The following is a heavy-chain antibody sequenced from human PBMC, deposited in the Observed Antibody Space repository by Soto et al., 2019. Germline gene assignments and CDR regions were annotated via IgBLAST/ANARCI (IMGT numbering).Heavy chain of an antibody. D-gene: IGHD5-18*01. Sequence: SETLSLTCTVFGGSISSYYWSWIRQPPGKGLEWIGYIYYSGSTNYNPSLKSRVTISVDTSKNQFSLKLSSVTAADTAVYYCASGRGYSYGSFAYWGQGTLVTVSS. CDR1: GGSISSYY. CDR2: IYYSGST. CDR3: ASGRGYSYGSFAY. J-gene: IGHJ4*02. V-gene: IGHV4-59*01.